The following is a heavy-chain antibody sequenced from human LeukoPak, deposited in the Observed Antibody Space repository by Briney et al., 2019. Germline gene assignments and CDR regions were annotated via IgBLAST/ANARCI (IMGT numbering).Heavy chain of an antibody. Sequence: PGGSLRLSCAASGFTFSSYAMSWVRQAPGKGLEWVSAISGSGGSTYYADSVKGRFTISRDNSKNTLYLQMNSLRAEDTAVYYFAKDFGVVIIGPLYYFDYWGQGTLVTVSS. J-gene: IGHJ4*02. CDR1: GFTFSSYA. CDR3: AKDFGVVIIGPLYYFDY. CDR2: ISGSGGST. D-gene: IGHD3-3*01. V-gene: IGHV3-23*01.